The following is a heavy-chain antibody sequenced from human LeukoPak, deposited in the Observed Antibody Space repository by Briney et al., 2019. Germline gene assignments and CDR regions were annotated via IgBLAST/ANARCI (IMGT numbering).Heavy chain of an antibody. Sequence: GGSLRLSCAASGFTFSDYYMSWIRQAPGKGLEWVSYISSSGSTIYYADSVKGRFTISRDNAKNSLYLQMNSLRAEDTAVYYCAREGSTYYDILTGPWNFDYWGQGTLVTVSS. J-gene: IGHJ4*02. D-gene: IGHD3-9*01. CDR2: ISSSGSTI. CDR1: GFTFSDYY. CDR3: AREGSTYYDILTGPWNFDY. V-gene: IGHV3-11*04.